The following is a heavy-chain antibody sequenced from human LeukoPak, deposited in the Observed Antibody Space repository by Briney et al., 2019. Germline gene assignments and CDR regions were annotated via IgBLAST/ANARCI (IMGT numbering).Heavy chain of an antibody. CDR3: AKGRAATVSAAEFDY. D-gene: IGHD4-17*01. V-gene: IGHV3-9*01. CDR1: GFTFDDYA. Sequence: GGSLRLSCAASGFTFDDYAMHWVRQAPGKGLEWVSGISWNSGSIVYADSVKGRFTISRDNAKNSLYLQMNSLRAEDTALYYCAKGRAATVSAAEFDYWGQGTLVTVSS. CDR2: ISWNSGSI. J-gene: IGHJ4*02.